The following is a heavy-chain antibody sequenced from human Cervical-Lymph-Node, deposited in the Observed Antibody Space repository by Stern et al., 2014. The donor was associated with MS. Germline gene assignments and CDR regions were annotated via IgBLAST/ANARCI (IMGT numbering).Heavy chain of an antibody. CDR3: ARRGTTGTIDGFDI. CDR1: GYTFTSHW. J-gene: IGHJ3*02. CDR2: IYPGDPDT. Sequence: VQLVESGAEVKKPGESVKISCEGSGYTFTSHWIAWVRQVPGNGLEWMGIIYPGDPDTESSPPCQGRVTISADRSISTAYLQWRTLRASDTAMYYCARRGTTGTIDGFDIWGQGSMVTVSS. V-gene: IGHV5-51*01. D-gene: IGHD1-1*01.